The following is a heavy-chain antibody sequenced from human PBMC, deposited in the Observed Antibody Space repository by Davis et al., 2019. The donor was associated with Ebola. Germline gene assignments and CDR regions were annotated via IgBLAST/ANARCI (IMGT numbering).Heavy chain of an antibody. CDR1: GYTFTSYG. J-gene: IGHJ4*02. V-gene: IGHV1-69*04. CDR3: ARVTYYDSSRLDY. D-gene: IGHD3-22*01. CDR2: IIPILGIA. Sequence: SVKVSCKASGYTFTSYGISWVRQAPGQGLEWMGRIIPILGIANYAQKFQGRVTITADKSTSTAYMELSSLRSEDTAVYYCARVTYYDSSRLDYWGQGTLVTVSS.